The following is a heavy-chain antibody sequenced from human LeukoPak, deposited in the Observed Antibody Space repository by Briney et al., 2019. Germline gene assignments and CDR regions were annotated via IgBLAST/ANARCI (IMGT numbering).Heavy chain of an antibody. J-gene: IGHJ4*02. D-gene: IGHD3-22*01. Sequence: SETLSLTCTVSGDSISSSSSYWGWIRQPPGKGLEWIGLICSSGSTSYNPSLKSRVTMSVDTSKEQFSLRLSSVTAADTAVYYCARTPIYYFDNSGYYNWGQGTLVTISS. CDR2: ICSSGST. CDR1: GDSISSSSSY. V-gene: IGHV4-39*07. CDR3: ARTPIYYFDNSGYYN.